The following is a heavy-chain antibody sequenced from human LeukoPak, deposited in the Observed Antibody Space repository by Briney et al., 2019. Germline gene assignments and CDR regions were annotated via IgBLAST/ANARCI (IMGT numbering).Heavy chain of an antibody. CDR3: ANERGGYSYGYY. J-gene: IGHJ4*02. D-gene: IGHD5-18*01. CDR2: ISSSGSTI. CDR1: GFTFSSYE. Sequence: GGFLRLSCAASGFTFSSYEMNWVRQAPGKGLEWVSYISSSGSTIYYADSVKGRFTISRDNAKNSLYLQMNSLRAEDTAVYYCANERGGYSYGYYWGQGTLVTVSS. V-gene: IGHV3-48*03.